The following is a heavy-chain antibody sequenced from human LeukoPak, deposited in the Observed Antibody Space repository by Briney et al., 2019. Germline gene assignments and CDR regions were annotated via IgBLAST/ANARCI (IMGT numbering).Heavy chain of an antibody. V-gene: IGHV3-53*01. CDR3: ANLTPDSTTPTDF. Sequence: GGSLRLSCAASGFTVSSNYMSWVRQAPGKGLEWVSVIYSGGSTYYADSVKGRFTISRDNSKNTLYLQMNSLRAGDTAVYYCANLTPDSTTPTDFWGQGTLVTVSS. CDR2: IYSGGST. D-gene: IGHD1-1*01. J-gene: IGHJ4*02. CDR1: GFTVSSNY.